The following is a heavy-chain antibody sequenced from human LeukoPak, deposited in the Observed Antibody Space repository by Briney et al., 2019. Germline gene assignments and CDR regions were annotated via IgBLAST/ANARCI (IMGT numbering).Heavy chain of an antibody. Sequence: GGSLRLSCAASGFTFSSYSMNWVRQAPGKGLEWVSSISSSSSTYIHYADALKGRFTISRDTAKHSLFLQMNSLRAEDTAVYYCARKGATTSASHFDYWGQGTLVTVSS. CDR3: ARKGATTSASHFDY. CDR2: ISSSSSTYI. V-gene: IGHV3-21*01. D-gene: IGHD1-26*01. CDR1: GFTFSSYS. J-gene: IGHJ4*02.